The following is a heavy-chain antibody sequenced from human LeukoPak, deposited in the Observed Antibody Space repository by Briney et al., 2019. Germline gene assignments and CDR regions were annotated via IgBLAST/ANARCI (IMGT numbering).Heavy chain of an antibody. D-gene: IGHD3-10*01. J-gene: IGHJ5*02. CDR1: GGSFSGYY. V-gene: IGHV4-34*01. CDR3: ARHRSYYYGSGSYYRIGPDWFDP. CDR2: INHSGST. Sequence: SETLSLTCAVYGGSFSGYYWNWIRQPPGKGLEWIGEINHSGSTNYNSSLKGRVTISVDTSKNQFSLKLSSVTAADTAVYYCARHRSYYYGSGSYYRIGPDWFDPWGQGTLVTVSS.